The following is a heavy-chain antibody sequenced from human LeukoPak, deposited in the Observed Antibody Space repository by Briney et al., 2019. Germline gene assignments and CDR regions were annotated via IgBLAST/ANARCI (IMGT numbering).Heavy chain of an antibody. D-gene: IGHD5-18*01. V-gene: IGHV4-39*07. CDR3: ASGGYSYGFDY. CDR2: IYYSGNT. CDR1: GGSISSSSYY. J-gene: IGHJ4*02. Sequence: SETLSLTCTVSGGSISSSSYYWGWIRQPPGKGLEWIGSIYYSGNTYYSPSLKSRVTISVDRSKNQLSLKLSSVTAADTAMYYCASGGYSYGFDYWGQGTPVTVSS.